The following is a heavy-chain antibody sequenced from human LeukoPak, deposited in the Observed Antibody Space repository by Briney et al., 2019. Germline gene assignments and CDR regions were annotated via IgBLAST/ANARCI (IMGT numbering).Heavy chain of an antibody. J-gene: IGHJ5*02. Sequence: SVKVSCKASGGTFSSYAISWVRQAPGQGLEWMGGIIPIFGTANYAQKFQGRVTITTDESTSTAYMELSSLRSEDTAVYYCALVIAAALRGWFDPWGQGTLVTVSP. D-gene: IGHD6-13*01. CDR2: IIPIFGTA. CDR1: GGTFSSYA. CDR3: ALVIAAALRGWFDP. V-gene: IGHV1-69*05.